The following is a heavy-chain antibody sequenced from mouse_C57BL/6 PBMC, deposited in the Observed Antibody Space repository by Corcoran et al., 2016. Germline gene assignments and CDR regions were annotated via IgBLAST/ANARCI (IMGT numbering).Heavy chain of an antibody. V-gene: IGHV3-6*01. CDR2: ISYDGSN. J-gene: IGHJ1*03. CDR3: ARKTTVGSFDV. Sequence: DVQLQESGPGLVKPSQSLSLTCSVTGYSITSGYYWNWIRQFPGNKLEWMGYISYDGSNNYNPSLKNRISITRDTSKNQFFLKLNSVITEDTATYYCARKTTVGSFDVGGTGTTVTVSS. CDR1: GYSITSGYY. D-gene: IGHD1-1*01.